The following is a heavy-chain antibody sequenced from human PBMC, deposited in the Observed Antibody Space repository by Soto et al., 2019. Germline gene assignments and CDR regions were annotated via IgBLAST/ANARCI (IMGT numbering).Heavy chain of an antibody. D-gene: IGHD5-12*01. CDR1: GFTFTSSA. Sequence: SVKVSCKASGFTFTSSAMQWVRQARGQRLEWIGWIVVGSGNTNYAQKFQERVTITRDMSTSTAYMELSSLRSEDTAVYYCAALIYSGYGHYMDVWGKGTTVTVSS. CDR2: IVVGSGNT. CDR3: AALIYSGYGHYMDV. J-gene: IGHJ6*03. V-gene: IGHV1-58*02.